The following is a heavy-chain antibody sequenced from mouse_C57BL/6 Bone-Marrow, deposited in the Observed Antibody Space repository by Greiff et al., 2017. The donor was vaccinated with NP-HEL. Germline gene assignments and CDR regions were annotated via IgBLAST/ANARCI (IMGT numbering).Heavy chain of an antibody. CDR3: ARHGGSSYGNYYAMDY. Sequence: EVKLMESGGGLVKPGGSLKLSCAASGFTFSSYTMSWVRQTPEKRLEWVATISGGGGNTYYPDSVKGRFTISRDNAKNTLYLQMSSLRSEDTALYYCARHGGSSYGNYYAMDYWGQGTSVTVSS. CDR2: ISGGGGNT. J-gene: IGHJ4*01. V-gene: IGHV5-9*01. D-gene: IGHD1-1*01. CDR1: GFTFSSYT.